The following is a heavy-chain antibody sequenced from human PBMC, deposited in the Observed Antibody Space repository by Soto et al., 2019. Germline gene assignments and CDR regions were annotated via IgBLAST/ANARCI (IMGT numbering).Heavy chain of an antibody. CDR2: ISGSGGRT. CDR1: GFTLSSHA. D-gene: IGHD6-25*01. CDR3: AKSAASEDGYFYYGMDV. Sequence: GGSLRLSCAASGFTLSSHAMSWVRQAPGRGPEWVSAISGSGGRTFYADSVKGRFTVSRDNSQSTLYLQMNSLRAEDTAVYYCAKSAASEDGYFYYGMDVWGQGT. V-gene: IGHV3-23*01. J-gene: IGHJ6*02.